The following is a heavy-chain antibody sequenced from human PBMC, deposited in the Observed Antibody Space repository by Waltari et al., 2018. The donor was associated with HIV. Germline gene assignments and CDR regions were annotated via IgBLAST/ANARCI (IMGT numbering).Heavy chain of an antibody. V-gene: IGHV3-48*04. CDR2: ISTSSRPI. J-gene: IGHJ4*02. D-gene: IGHD3-22*01. Sequence: DVQLEESGGGLVQPGGSLRLSCAASGFPFNTFGSNWVRQAPGKGLEWVSYISTSSRPIYYADSVKGRFTISRDDAKNSLYLEMNSLRADDTAVYYCARESYYYDSSGYPLAYWGQGILVTVSS. CDR3: ARESYYYDSSGYPLAY. CDR1: GFPFNTFG.